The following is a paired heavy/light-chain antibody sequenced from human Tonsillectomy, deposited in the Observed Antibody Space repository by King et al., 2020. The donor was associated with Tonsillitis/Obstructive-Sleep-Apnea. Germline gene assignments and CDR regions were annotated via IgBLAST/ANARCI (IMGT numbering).Light chain of an antibody. V-gene: IGLV1-44*01. Sequence: QSVLTQPPSASGTPGQRVTISCSGSSSNIGSYPVNWYQQLPGTAPKLLIYSYNQRPSGVPDRFSGSKSGTSASLAISGLQPEDEADYYCASWDDSLNGPTWLFGGGTKLTVL. CDR1: SSNIGSYP. CDR2: SYN. CDR3: ASWDDSLNGPTWL. J-gene: IGLJ3*02.
Heavy chain of an antibody. Sequence: EVQLVESGGGLVKPGESLRLSCVASGFTFNTYNMNWVRQAPGKGLEWVSSIGSTSNFIYYADSVKGRFTISRDNARNSLFLQMTSLRAEDTAVYYCVRDDDFVVLPGSWGQGTLVTVSS. J-gene: IGHJ4*02. CDR1: GFTFNTYN. CDR2: IGSTSNFI. D-gene: IGHD2-2*01. V-gene: IGHV3-21*01. CDR3: VRDDDFVVLPGS.